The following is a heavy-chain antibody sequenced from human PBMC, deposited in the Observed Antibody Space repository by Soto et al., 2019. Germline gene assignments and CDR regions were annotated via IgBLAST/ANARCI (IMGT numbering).Heavy chain of an antibody. CDR2: IIPIFGTA. D-gene: IGHD6-13*01. CDR3: ASGSWPRRGMDV. J-gene: IGHJ6*02. Sequence: QVQLVQSGAEVKKPGSSVTVSCTASGGTFSSYAISWVRQAPGQGLEWMGGIIPIFGTANYAQKFQGRVTITADESTSTAYTELSSLRSEDTAVYYCASGSWPRRGMDVWGQGTTVTVSS. CDR1: GGTFSSYA. V-gene: IGHV1-69*01.